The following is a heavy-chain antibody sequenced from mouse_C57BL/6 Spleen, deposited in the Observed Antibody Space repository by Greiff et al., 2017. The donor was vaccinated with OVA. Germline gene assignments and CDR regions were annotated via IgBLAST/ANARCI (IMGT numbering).Heavy chain of an antibody. CDR2: IDPETGGT. CDR1: GYTFTDYE. D-gene: IGHD4-1*01. V-gene: IGHV1-15*01. Sequence: QVQLQQSGAELVRPGASVTLSCKASGYTFTDYEMHWVKQTPVHGLEWIGAIDPETGGTAYNQKFKGKAILTADKSSSTAYMELRSLTSEDSAVYYCTRQLTGTTVYYYAMDYWGQGTSVTVSS. J-gene: IGHJ4*01. CDR3: TRQLTGTTVYYYAMDY.